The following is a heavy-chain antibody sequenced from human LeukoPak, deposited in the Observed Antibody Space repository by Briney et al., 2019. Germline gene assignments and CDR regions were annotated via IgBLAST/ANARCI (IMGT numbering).Heavy chain of an antibody. CDR3: AKVNDFWSGYYVYYFDY. CDR1: GFTFSSYA. Sequence: GGSLRLSCAASGFTFSSYAMSWVRQAPGKGLEWVSAISGSGGSTYYADSVKSRFTISRDNSKNTLYLQMNSLRAEDTAVYYCAKVNDFWSGYYVYYFDYWGQGTLVTVSS. V-gene: IGHV3-23*01. CDR2: ISGSGGST. J-gene: IGHJ4*02. D-gene: IGHD3-3*01.